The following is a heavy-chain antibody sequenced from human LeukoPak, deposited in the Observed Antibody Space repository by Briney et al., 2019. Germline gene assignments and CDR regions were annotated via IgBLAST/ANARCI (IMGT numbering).Heavy chain of an antibody. CDR3: VYSTLTN. CDR2: INSGYSI. Sequence: PGGSLRLSCAASGFTVSSSEMNWVRQAPGKGLEWVSYINSGYSIYYADSVKGRFTISRDNAKNSLYLQMNSLSAEDTAVYYCVYSTLTNWGQGTLVTASS. J-gene: IGHJ4*02. V-gene: IGHV3-48*03. D-gene: IGHD2-15*01. CDR1: GFTVSSSE.